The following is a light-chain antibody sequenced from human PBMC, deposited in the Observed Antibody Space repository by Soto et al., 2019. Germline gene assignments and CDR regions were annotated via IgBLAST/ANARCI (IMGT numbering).Light chain of an antibody. CDR3: SSYGSSNTVV. Sequence: QSALTQPASVSGSPGQSITISCTGTSSDIGGYNSVSWYQQHPGKVPKLLIYDVTNRPSGISNRFSVSKSGNTASLTISGLQAEDEADYYCSSYGSSNTVVFGGGTKLTVL. CDR2: DVT. J-gene: IGLJ3*02. CDR1: SSDIGGYNS. V-gene: IGLV2-14*01.